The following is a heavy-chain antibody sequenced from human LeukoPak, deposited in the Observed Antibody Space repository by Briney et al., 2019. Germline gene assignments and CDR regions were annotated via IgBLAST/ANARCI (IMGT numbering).Heavy chain of an antibody. J-gene: IGHJ6*02. V-gene: IGHV1-2*02. CDR1: GYTFTGYY. CDR2: INPNSGGT. CDR3: ARDLPFYGSGSYASYYYYGMDV. Sequence: ASVKVSCKASGYTFTGYYMHWVRQAPGQGLEWMGWINPNSGGTNYAQKFQGRVTMTRDTSISTAYMELSRLRSDDTAVYYCARDLPFYGSGSYASYYYYGMDVWGQGTAVTVSS. D-gene: IGHD3-10*01.